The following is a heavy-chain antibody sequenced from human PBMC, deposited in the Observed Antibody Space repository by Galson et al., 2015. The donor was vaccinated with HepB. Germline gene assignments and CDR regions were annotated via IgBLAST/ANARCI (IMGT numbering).Heavy chain of an antibody. J-gene: IGHJ1*01. CDR1: GASVSSNSAS. Sequence: CAISGASVSSNSASWNCIRQSPSKGLEWLGRTYYRSKRNNDYDVTVKSRITINPDTSKNQFSLQLNSVTPDDTAVYYCARGWLGEFSWLGSWGQGALVTVSS. CDR3: ARGWLGEFSWLGS. D-gene: IGHD3-10*01. CDR2: TYYRSKRNN. V-gene: IGHV6-1*01.